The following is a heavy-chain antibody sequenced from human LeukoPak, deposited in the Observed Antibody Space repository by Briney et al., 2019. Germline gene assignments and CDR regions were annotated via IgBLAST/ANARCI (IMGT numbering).Heavy chain of an antibody. Sequence: HAGGSLRLSCAPSGFTLSSYAMSWVRQPPGKGRDCVSIISGSGGSTYYADSVKGRLTISRDSSKNTLYLQMDSLRAEDTAVYYCAKDRSRIVGATQDYWGQGTLVTVSS. CDR2: ISGSGGST. CDR3: AKDRSRIVGATQDY. D-gene: IGHD1-26*01. V-gene: IGHV3-23*01. CDR1: GFTLSSYA. J-gene: IGHJ4*02.